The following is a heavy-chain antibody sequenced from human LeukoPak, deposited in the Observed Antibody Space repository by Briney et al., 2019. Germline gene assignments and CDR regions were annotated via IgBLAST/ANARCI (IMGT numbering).Heavy chain of an antibody. CDR2: IHHSGST. CDR3: ARAWVYYYGMDV. CDR1: GGSFSGYY. D-gene: IGHD1-26*01. Sequence: SETLSLTCAVYGGSFSGYYWSWIRQPPGKGLEWIGEIHHSGSTNYNPSLKSRVTISVDTFKNQFSLKLSSVTAADTAVYYCARAWVYYYGMDVWGQGTTVTVSS. J-gene: IGHJ6*02. V-gene: IGHV4-34*01.